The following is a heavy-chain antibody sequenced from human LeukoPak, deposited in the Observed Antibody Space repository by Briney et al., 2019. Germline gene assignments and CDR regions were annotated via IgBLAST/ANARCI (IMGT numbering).Heavy chain of an antibody. CDR2: TYYRSKWYN. V-gene: IGHV6-1*01. Sequence: SQTLSLTCAISGDSVPSNSAAWNWIRQSPSRGLEWLGRTYYRSKWYNDYAVSVKSRITINPDTSKNQFSLQLNSVTPEDTAVYYCARGSGWYPRYYYYGMDVWGQGTTVTVSS. D-gene: IGHD6-19*01. CDR3: ARGSGWYPRYYYYGMDV. CDR1: GDSVPSNSAA. J-gene: IGHJ6*02.